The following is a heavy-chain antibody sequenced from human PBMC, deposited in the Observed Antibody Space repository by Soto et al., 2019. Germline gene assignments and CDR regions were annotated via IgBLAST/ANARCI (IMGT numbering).Heavy chain of an antibody. CDR2: IYYSGST. D-gene: IGHD3-9*01. V-gene: IGHV4-30-4*01. CDR1: GGSISSGDYY. J-gene: IGHJ4*02. Sequence: PSETLSLTCTVSGGSISSGDYYWSWIRQPPGKGLEWIGYIYYSGSTYYNPSLKSRVTISVDTSKNQFYLKLSSVTAADTAVYYCARRVRYYDILTGKGQYFDYWGQGTLVTVSS. CDR3: ARRVRYYDILTGKGQYFDY.